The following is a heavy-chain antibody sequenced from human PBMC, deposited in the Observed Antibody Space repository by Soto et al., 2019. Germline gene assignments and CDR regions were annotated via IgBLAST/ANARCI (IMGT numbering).Heavy chain of an antibody. CDR1: GDSINSVDHY. J-gene: IGHJ5*02. CDR2: IYHSGST. V-gene: IGHV4-30-4*01. CDR3: ARLRWETENNWFDP. Sequence: SETLSLTCTVSGDSINSVDHYSSWIRQPPGKGLEWMGYIYHSGSTHYNPSLNSRLTISIDTSTNRFSLNLTSVTAADTAVYFCARLRWETENNWFDPWGQGALVTVSS. D-gene: IGHD1-26*01.